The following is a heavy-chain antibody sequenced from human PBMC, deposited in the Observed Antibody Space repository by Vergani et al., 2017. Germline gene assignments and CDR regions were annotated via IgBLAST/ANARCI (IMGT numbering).Heavy chain of an antibody. J-gene: IGHJ4*02. Sequence: QVQLQQWGAGLLKPSETLSLTCAVYGGSFSGYYWSWIRQPPGKGLEWIGEINHSGSTNYNPSLKSRDTISVDTSKNQFSLKLSSVTAADTAVYYCARGVPPVRAVDYWGQGTLVTVSS. V-gene: IGHV4-34*01. D-gene: IGHD2-2*01. CDR1: GGSFSGYY. CDR3: ARGVPPVRAVDY. CDR2: INHSGST.